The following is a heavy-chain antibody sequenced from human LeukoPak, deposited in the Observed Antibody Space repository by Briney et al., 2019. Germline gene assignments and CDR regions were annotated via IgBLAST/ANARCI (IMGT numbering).Heavy chain of an antibody. V-gene: IGHV3-9*01. D-gene: IGHD6-13*01. CDR3: AKGISSWYYNNWFDP. CDR1: GFTFDDYA. CDR2: ISWNSGSI. J-gene: IGHJ5*02. Sequence: GGSLRLSCAASGFTFDDYAMHWVRQAPGKGLEWVSGISWNSGSIGYADSVKGRFTISRDNAKNSLYLQMSSLRAEDTALYYCAKGISSWYYNNWFDPWGQGTLVTVSS.